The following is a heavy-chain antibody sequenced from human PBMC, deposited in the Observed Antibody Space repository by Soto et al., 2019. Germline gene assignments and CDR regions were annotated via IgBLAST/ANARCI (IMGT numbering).Heavy chain of an antibody. D-gene: IGHD6-13*01. Sequence: PGESLKISCKGSGYSFTTYWIGWVRQMPGKGLEWMGIIYPGDSDTRYSPSFQGQVTISADKYISTAYLQLNSVTPEDTAVYYCVRGVDSSFDYWGQGTLVTV. J-gene: IGHJ4*02. CDR3: VRGVDSSFDY. CDR1: GYSFTTYW. V-gene: IGHV5-51*01. CDR2: IYPGDSDT.